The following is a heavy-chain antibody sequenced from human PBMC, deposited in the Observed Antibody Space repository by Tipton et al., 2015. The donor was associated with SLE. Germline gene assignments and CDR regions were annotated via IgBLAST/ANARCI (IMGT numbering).Heavy chain of an antibody. CDR1: GYSISSGYY. CDR3: ARVDGSGSYYLLDY. V-gene: IGHV4-38-2*01. Sequence: TLSLTCAVSGYSISSGYYWGWIRQPPGKGLEWIGSIYHSGSTYYNPTPKSRVTISVDTSKNQFSLKLGSVTAADTAVYYCARVDGSGSYYLLDYWGQGTLVTVSS. CDR2: IYHSGST. D-gene: IGHD3-10*01. J-gene: IGHJ4*02.